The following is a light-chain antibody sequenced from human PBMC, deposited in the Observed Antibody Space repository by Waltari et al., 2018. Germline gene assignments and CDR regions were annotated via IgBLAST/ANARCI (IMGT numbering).Light chain of an antibody. CDR1: RRVGRS. Sequence: ETAMTQSPATLSVSPGARVTLSCRASRRVGRSLDWYQQIPGQPPRLLIHSASTGATGLPARFSGSGSGTDFTLTISSLQSEDFAVYYCQQYYNWPYTFGQGTKVEIK. CDR3: QQYYNWPYT. J-gene: IGKJ2*01. CDR2: SAS. V-gene: IGKV3-15*01.